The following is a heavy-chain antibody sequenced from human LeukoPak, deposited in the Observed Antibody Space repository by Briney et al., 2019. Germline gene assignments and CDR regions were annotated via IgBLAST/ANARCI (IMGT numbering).Heavy chain of an antibody. CDR2: ISSGSSYI. CDR3: ARDSLGGDAFDI. CDR1: GFTFSSYS. Sequence: GGSLRLPCAASGFTFSSYSMNWVRQAPGKGLEWVSSISSGSSYIYYADSVKGRFTISRDNAKNSLYLQMNSLRAEDTAVYYCARDSLGGDAFDIWGQGTMVTVSS. J-gene: IGHJ3*02. V-gene: IGHV3-21*01.